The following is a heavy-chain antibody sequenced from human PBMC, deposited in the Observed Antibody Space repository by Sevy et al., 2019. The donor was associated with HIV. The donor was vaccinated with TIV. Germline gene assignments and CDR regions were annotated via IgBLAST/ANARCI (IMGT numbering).Heavy chain of an antibody. CDR2: SSYDGGNI. CDR3: ARDFYEFGDPRGLDY. D-gene: IGHD4-17*01. J-gene: IGHJ4*02. CDR1: GFILGYYA. Sequence: GRSLRLSCTASGFILGYYAMHWVRQAPGKGREWVAVSSYDGGNIYYADSVQARFTVSRDNSKSTLYLQMNSLRPEDTAMYYCARDFYEFGDPRGLDYWGQGVLVTVSS. V-gene: IGHV3-30-3*01.